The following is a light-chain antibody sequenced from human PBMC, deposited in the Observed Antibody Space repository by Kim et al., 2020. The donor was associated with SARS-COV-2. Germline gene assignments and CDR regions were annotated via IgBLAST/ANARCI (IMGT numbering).Light chain of an antibody. Sequence: PGKTARITCGGDNIGSRSVHWYQQKPGQAPVLVIYYDSDRPSGIPERFSGSKSGNTATLTISRVEAGDEADYYCQVWDSSSDHVVFGGGTQLTVL. J-gene: IGLJ2*01. CDR1: NIGSRS. V-gene: IGLV3-21*04. CDR3: QVWDSSSDHVV. CDR2: YDS.